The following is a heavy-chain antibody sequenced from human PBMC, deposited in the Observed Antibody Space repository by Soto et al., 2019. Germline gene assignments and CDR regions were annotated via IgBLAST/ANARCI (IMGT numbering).Heavy chain of an antibody. CDR2: ISSSSSYI. Sequence: GGSLRLSCAASGFTFSSYSMNWVRQAPGKGLEWVSSISSSSSYIYYADSVKGRFTISRDNAKNSLYLQMNSLRAEDTAVYYCARVLVAVSLKDYYMDVWGKGTTVTVSS. D-gene: IGHD2-15*01. CDR3: ARVLVAVSLKDYYMDV. J-gene: IGHJ6*03. V-gene: IGHV3-21*01. CDR1: GFTFSSYS.